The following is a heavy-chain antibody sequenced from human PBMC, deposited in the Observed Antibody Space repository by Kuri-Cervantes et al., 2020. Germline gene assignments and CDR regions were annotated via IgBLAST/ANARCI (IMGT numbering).Heavy chain of an antibody. CDR2: TYYRSKWYN. CDR3: ARDLDRMYSYDSSGYYYSFDY. D-gene: IGHD3-22*01. V-gene: IGHV6-1*01. J-gene: IGHJ4*02. Sequence: SETLSLTCAISGDSVSSNSAAWNWIRQSPSRGLEWLGRTYYRSKWYNDYAVSVKSRITINPDTSKNQFYLQLNSVTPEDTAVYYCARDLDRMYSYDSSGYYYSFDYWGQGTLVTVSS. CDR1: GDSVSSNSAA.